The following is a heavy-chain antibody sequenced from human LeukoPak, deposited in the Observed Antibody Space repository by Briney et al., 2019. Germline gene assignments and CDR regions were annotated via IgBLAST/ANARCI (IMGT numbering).Heavy chain of an antibody. Sequence: SQTLSLTCTVSGGSISSGGYYWSWIRQHPGKGLEWIGYIYYSGSTYYNPSPKSRVTISVDTSKNQFSLKLSSVTAADTAVYYCAREWGSYFDYWGQGTLVTVSS. V-gene: IGHV4-31*03. D-gene: IGHD3-16*01. J-gene: IGHJ4*02. CDR1: GGSISSGGYY. CDR2: IYYSGST. CDR3: AREWGSYFDY.